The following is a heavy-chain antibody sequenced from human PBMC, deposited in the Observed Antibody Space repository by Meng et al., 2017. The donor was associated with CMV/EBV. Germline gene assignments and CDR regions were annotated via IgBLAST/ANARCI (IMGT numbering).Heavy chain of an antibody. CDR2: INHSGST. CDR3: ARGEIVVVPAAIRFNWYFDL. Sequence: FSGYYWDGIRQHPGKGLEWIGEINHSGSTNYNPSLKSRVTISVDTSKNQFSLKLSSVTAADTAVYYCARGEIVVVPAAIRFNWYFDLWGRGTLVTVSS. CDR1: FSGYY. V-gene: IGHV4-34*01. J-gene: IGHJ2*01. D-gene: IGHD2-2*02.